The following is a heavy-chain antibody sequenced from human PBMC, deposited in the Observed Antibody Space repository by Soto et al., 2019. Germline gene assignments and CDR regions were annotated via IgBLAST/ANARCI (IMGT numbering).Heavy chain of an antibody. J-gene: IGHJ4*02. CDR3: ARGGGYYGSGTYPFDY. D-gene: IGHD3-10*01. CDR2: ISVYNYNT. CDR1: GYTFSNYG. V-gene: IGHV1-18*01. Sequence: QVQLVQSGAEVKKPGASVKVSCKTSGYTFSNYGIAWVRQAPGQGLEWMGWISVYNYNTNYAQKLQGRVTMTRDISTRTGYMELRSLISDDTAVYYCARGGGYYGSGTYPFDYWGQGTLVTVSS.